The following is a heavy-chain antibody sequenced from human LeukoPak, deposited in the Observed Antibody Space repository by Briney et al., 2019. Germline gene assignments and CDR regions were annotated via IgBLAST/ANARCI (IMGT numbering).Heavy chain of an antibody. D-gene: IGHD4-17*01. CDR1: GGSISSGSYY. Sequence: PSETLSLTCSVSGGSISSGSYYRTWIRQPPGKGLGWIGRIHTSGSTHYNPSLKSRATISVDTSKNQFSLKLSSVTAADTAVYYCATTYGGYKFDYWGQGSLVTVSS. CDR3: ATTYGGYKFDY. V-gene: IGHV4-61*02. CDR2: IHTSGST. J-gene: IGHJ4*02.